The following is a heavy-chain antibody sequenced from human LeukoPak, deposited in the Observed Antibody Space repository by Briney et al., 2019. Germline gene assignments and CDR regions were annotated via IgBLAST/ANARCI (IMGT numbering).Heavy chain of an antibody. J-gene: IGHJ6*03. CDR1: GGSFSGYY. D-gene: IGHD3-16*01. CDR3: ARVKDPGGYYYSYYIDV. CDR2: INHSGST. V-gene: IGHV4-34*01. Sequence: SETLSLTCAVYGGSFSGYYWSWIRQPPGKGLEWIGEINHSGSTNYNPSLKSRVTISVDTSKTQFSLKLSSVTAADTAVYYCARVKDPGGYYYSYYIDVWGKGTTVTVS.